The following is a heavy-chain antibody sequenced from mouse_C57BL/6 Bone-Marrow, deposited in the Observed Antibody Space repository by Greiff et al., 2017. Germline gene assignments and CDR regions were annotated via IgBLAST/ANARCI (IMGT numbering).Heavy chain of an antibody. CDR2: IYPGSGST. D-gene: IGHD1-1*01. Sequence: QVQLQQPGAELVKPGASVKMSCKASGYTFTSYWITWVKQRPGQGLAWIGDIYPGSGSTNYNEKFKSKATLTVDTSSSTAYMQLSSLTSEDSAVYYCARWATTVVATNYFDYWGQGTTLTVSS. J-gene: IGHJ2*01. CDR1: GYTFTSYW. CDR3: ARWATTVVATNYFDY. V-gene: IGHV1-55*01.